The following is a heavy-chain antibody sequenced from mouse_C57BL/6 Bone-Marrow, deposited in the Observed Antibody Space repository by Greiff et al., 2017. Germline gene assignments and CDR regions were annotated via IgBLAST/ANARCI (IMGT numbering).Heavy chain of an antibody. CDR2: INYDGSSN. CDR3: ARDRSYYDYDIFAY. J-gene: IGHJ3*01. CDR1: GFTFSDYY. Sequence: EVQLVESEGGLVQPGSSLKLSCTASGFTFSDYYMAWVRQVPEKGLEWVANINYDGSSNYYLDSLTSRFIISRDNAKNILYLQMSSLKSEDTATYYCARDRSYYDYDIFAYWGQGTLVTVSA. D-gene: IGHD2-4*01. V-gene: IGHV5-16*01.